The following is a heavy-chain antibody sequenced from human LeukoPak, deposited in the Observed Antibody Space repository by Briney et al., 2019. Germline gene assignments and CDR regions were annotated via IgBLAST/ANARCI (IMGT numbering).Heavy chain of an antibody. D-gene: IGHD3-10*01. CDR3: ARGGITMVRGVSSLKLSPPYYFDY. Sequence: SVKVSCKASGGTFSSYAISWVRQAPGQGLEWMGGIIPIFGTANYAQKFQGRVTITADESTSTAYMELSSLRSEDTAVYYCARGGITMVRGVSSLKLSPPYYFDYWGQGTLVTVSS. CDR2: IIPIFGTA. J-gene: IGHJ4*02. CDR1: GGTFSSYA. V-gene: IGHV1-69*01.